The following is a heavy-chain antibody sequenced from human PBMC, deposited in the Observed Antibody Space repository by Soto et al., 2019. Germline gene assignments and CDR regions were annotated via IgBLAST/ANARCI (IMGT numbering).Heavy chain of an antibody. CDR2: IIPMFGTA. D-gene: IGHD5-18*01. CDR3: ASGIQLWLRRINNGYSG. J-gene: IGHJ4*02. CDR1: GGTFSTYA. V-gene: IGHV1-69*12. Sequence: QVQLVQSGAEVKKPESSVKVSCKAPGGTFSTYAISWVRQAPGQGLEWMGGIIPMFGTANYAQRFQDRVTITADESTNTGYMELSSRGSEDTAVYFCASGIQLWLRRINNGYSGWGQGTLVTVSS.